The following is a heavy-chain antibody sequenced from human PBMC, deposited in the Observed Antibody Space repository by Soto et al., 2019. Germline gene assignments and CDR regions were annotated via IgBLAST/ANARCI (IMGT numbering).Heavy chain of an antibody. CDR3: ARATGYYYGSGSSFNWFDP. CDR1: GFTFGSYW. D-gene: IGHD3-10*01. J-gene: IGHJ5*02. Sequence: GGALRLSCAASGFTFGSYWMHLVRQAPEKGLVWVSRINSDGSSTSYADSVKGRFTISRDNAKNTLYLQMNSLRAEDTAVYYCARATGYYYGSGSSFNWFDPWGQGTLVTVSS. CDR2: INSDGSST. V-gene: IGHV3-74*01.